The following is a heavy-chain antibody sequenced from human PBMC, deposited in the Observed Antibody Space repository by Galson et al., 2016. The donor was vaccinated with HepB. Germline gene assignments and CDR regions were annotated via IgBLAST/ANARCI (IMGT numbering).Heavy chain of an antibody. Sequence: SLRLSCAVSRFTFGSYAMSWVRQAPGKGLEWVSSISDNAGSTYYADSVKGRFTISRDNSKNTLYLQMNSLRAEDTAVYYCAKHIDVRGRAFEYWGQGTLVTVSS. D-gene: IGHD3-16*01. CDR2: ISDNAGST. J-gene: IGHJ4*02. CDR3: AKHIDVRGRAFEY. CDR1: RFTFGSYA. V-gene: IGHV3-23*01.